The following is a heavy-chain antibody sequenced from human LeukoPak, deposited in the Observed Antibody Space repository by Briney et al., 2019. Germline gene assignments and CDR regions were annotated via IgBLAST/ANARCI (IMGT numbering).Heavy chain of an antibody. CDR3: ARDRAIFGVVIKFFPFDI. CDR2: IYTTGST. Sequence: KSSETLSLTCAVSGGSISSGTYYWSWIRQPAGKGLEWIGRIYTTGSTNYNPSLKSRVTISIDTSKNQFSLKLSSVTAADTAVYYCARDRAIFGVVIKFFPFDIWGQGTMVTVSS. D-gene: IGHD3-3*01. CDR1: GGSISSGTYY. J-gene: IGHJ3*02. V-gene: IGHV4-61*02.